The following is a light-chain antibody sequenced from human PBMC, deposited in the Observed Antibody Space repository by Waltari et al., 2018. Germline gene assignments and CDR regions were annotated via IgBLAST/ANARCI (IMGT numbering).Light chain of an antibody. CDR1: SSNFGAGYD. CDR2: GNT. Sequence: QSVLTQPPSMSGAPGQKVTIPCTGGSSNFGAGYDLHWYQQFPGSSPKLPIFGNTNRASGVPGRFSGSKSGTSASLAIAGLQSEDEAVYYCQSFDSSLSASVFGGGTKLTVL. CDR3: QSFDSSLSASV. V-gene: IGLV1-40*01. J-gene: IGLJ3*02.